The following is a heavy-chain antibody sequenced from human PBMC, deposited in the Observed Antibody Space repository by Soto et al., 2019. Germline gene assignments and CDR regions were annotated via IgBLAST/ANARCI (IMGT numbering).Heavy chain of an antibody. CDR2: ISAYNGNT. D-gene: IGHD6-19*01. CDR3: ARDIAVAGTYNYYYGMDV. Sequence: GASVKDSCKASGYTFTSYCISWVRQAPGQGLEWMGWISAYNGNTNYAQKLQGRVTMTTDTSTSTAYMELRSLRSDDTAVYYCARDIAVAGTYNYYYGMDVWGQGTTVTVS. J-gene: IGHJ6*02. CDR1: GYTFTSYC. V-gene: IGHV1-18*01.